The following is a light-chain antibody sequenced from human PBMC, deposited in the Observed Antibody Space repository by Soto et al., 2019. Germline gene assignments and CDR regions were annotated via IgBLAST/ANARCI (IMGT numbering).Light chain of an antibody. Sequence: QSVLTQPSSASGSPGQSITISCTGTSSDVGGYNYVSWYQQYPGKAPKLMIHDVSNRPSGVSNRFSGSKSGNTASLTISGLQAEDEADYFCISYTGSSTPYVFGTGTKVTVL. CDR1: SSDVGGYNY. CDR3: ISYTGSSTPYV. V-gene: IGLV2-14*01. CDR2: DVS. J-gene: IGLJ1*01.